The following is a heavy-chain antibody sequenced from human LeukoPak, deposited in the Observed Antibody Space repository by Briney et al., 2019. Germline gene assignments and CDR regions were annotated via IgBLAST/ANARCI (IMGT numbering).Heavy chain of an antibody. CDR2: IYTSGST. CDR3: ARDVVLTGYYFDY. D-gene: IGHD3-9*01. V-gene: IGHV4-4*07. Sequence: SETLSLTCTVSGGSISSFYWSWIRQPAGKGLEWIGRIYTSGSTNYNPSLMSRVSMSVDTSKNQFSLKLSSVTAADTAVYYCARDVVLTGYYFDYRGQGTLVTVSS. J-gene: IGHJ4*02. CDR1: GGSISSFY.